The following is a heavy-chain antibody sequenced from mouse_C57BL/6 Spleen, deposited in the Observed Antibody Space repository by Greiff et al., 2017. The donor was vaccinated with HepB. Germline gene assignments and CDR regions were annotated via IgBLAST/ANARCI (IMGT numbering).Heavy chain of an antibody. Sequence: EVQLQQSGPELVKPGASVKISCKASGYTFTDYYMNWVKQSHGKSLEWIGDINPNNGGTSYNQKFKGKATLTGDKSSSTAYMELSSLTAEDSAVDDWGGGYRGFAYWGQGTLVTGSA. V-gene: IGHV1-26*01. J-gene: IGHJ3*01. CDR2: INPNNGGT. D-gene: IGHD2-2*01. CDR3: GGGYRGFAY. CDR1: GYTFTDYY.